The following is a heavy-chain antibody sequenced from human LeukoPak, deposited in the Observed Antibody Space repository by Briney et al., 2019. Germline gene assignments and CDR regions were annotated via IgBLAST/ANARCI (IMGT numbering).Heavy chain of an antibody. Sequence: TGGSLRLSCAASGFTFSSYWMSWVRQAPGKGLEWVANIKQDGSEKYYVDSVKGRFTISRDNGRNSLYLQMNSLRAEDTAVYYCARDHSGSYYRPNFDYWGQGTLVTVSS. CDR1: GFTFSSYW. V-gene: IGHV3-7*01. CDR3: ARDHSGSYYRPNFDY. CDR2: IKQDGSEK. D-gene: IGHD1-26*01. J-gene: IGHJ4*02.